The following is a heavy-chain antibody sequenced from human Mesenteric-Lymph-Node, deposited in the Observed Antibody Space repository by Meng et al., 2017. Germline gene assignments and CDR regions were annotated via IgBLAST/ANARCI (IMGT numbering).Heavy chain of an antibody. J-gene: IGHJ4*02. CDR2: ISSSSSYI. CDR3: GRGGGVYGDGGADDY. CDR1: GFTFSSYS. V-gene: IGHV3-21*01. Sequence: GESLKISCAASGFTFSSYSMNWVRQAPGKGLEWVSSISSSSSYIYYADSVKGRFTISRDNAKNSLYLQMNSLRAEDTAVYYWGRGGGVYGDGGADDYWGQGTLVTVSS. D-gene: IGHD4-17*01.